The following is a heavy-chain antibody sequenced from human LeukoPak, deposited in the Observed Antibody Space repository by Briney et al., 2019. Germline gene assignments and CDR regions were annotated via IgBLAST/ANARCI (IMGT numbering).Heavy chain of an antibody. D-gene: IGHD6-6*01. J-gene: IGHJ6*03. Sequence: GGSLRLSCAASGFTFSDYYMSWIRQAPGKGLEWVSYISSSGSTIYYADSVKGRFTISRDNAKNSLYLQMNSLRAEDTAVYYCARDSMYSSSYYYYYMDVWGKGTTVTVSS. CDR1: GFTFSDYY. CDR3: ARDSMYSSSYYYYYMDV. V-gene: IGHV3-11*01. CDR2: ISSSGSTI.